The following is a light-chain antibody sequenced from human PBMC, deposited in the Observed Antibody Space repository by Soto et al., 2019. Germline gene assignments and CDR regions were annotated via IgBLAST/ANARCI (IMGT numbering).Light chain of an antibody. J-gene: IGLJ1*01. V-gene: IGLV2-14*01. CDR1: SSDVGGYNY. Sequence: QSALTQPASVSGSPGQSITISCTGTSSDVGGYNYVSWYQQHPVKAPKLMIYDVTNRPSGVSDRFSGSKSGNTASLTIAGXXXXXXADYYCSSYTSSSTPYVFGTGTKVTVL. CDR2: DVT. CDR3: SSYTSSSTPYV.